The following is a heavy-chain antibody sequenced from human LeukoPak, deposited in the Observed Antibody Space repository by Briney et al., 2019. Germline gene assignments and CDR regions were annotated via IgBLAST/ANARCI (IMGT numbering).Heavy chain of an antibody. CDR2: IYYSGST. CDR3: ARADSSSSLFDY. D-gene: IGHD6-6*01. Sequence: SETLSLTRTVSGGSISSYYWSWIRQPPGKGLEWVGYIYYSGSTNYNPSLKSRVTISVDTSKNQFSLKLSSVTAADTAVYYCARADSSSSLFDYWGQGTLVTVSS. V-gene: IGHV4-59*01. J-gene: IGHJ4*02. CDR1: GGSISSYY.